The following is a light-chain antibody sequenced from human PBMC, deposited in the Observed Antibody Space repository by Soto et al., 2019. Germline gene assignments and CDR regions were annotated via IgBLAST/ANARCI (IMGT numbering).Light chain of an antibody. CDR2: EGS. CDR3: CSYAGSSTFLYV. V-gene: IGLV2-23*03. CDR1: SGDVGSYNL. Sequence: QSVLTQPASVSGPPGQSITISCAGTSGDVGSYNLVSWYQQHPAKAPKLMIYEGSKRPSGVSNRFSGSKSGNTASLTISGLQAEDEADYYCCSYAGSSTFLYVFGTGTKVTVL. J-gene: IGLJ1*01.